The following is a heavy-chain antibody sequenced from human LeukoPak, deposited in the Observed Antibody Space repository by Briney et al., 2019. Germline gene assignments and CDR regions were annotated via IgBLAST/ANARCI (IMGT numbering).Heavy chain of an antibody. CDR3: ARGNREYSGSFTPGLFDY. V-gene: IGHV1-2*02. D-gene: IGHD1-26*01. Sequence: ASVKVSCKASGYTFTGYYMHWVRQAPGQGLEWMGWINPNSGGTNYAQKFQGRVTMTRDTSISTAYMELSRLRSDDMAVYYCARGNREYSGSFTPGLFDYWGQGTLVTVSS. CDR2: INPNSGGT. CDR1: GYTFTGYY. J-gene: IGHJ4*02.